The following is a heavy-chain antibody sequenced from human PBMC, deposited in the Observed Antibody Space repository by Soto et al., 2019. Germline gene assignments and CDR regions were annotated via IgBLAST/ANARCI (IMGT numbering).Heavy chain of an antibody. D-gene: IGHD6-19*01. CDR1: GGTFSSYA. CDR3: ARGGSGWYVYYYYGMDV. V-gene: IGHV1-69*01. J-gene: IGHJ6*02. CDR2: IIPIFGTA. Sequence: QVQLVQSGAEVKKPGSSVKVSCKASGGTFSSYAISWVRQAPGQGLERMGGIIPIFGTANYAQKFQGRVTVTADDSTSTAYMELSSLRSEDTAVYYSARGGSGWYVYYYYGMDVWGQGTTVTVSS.